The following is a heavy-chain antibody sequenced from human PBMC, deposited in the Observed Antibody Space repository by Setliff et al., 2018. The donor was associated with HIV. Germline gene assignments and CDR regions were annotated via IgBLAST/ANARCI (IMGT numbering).Heavy chain of an antibody. Sequence: GGSLRLSCAASGFTFSNFAMSWVRQAPGKGLEWVSAISGGGGKTDYADSVKGRFTISRDNSKNTLYLQMNSLRADDTAVYYCAKDSRSDGSFDYWGQGTLVTVSS. CDR2: ISGGGGKT. D-gene: IGHD3-10*01. V-gene: IGHV3-23*01. CDR1: GFTFSNFA. J-gene: IGHJ4*02. CDR3: AKDSRSDGSFDY.